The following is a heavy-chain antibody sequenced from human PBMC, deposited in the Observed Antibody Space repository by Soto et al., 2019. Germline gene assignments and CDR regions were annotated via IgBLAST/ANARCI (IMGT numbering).Heavy chain of an antibody. CDR2: ISAGGSDT. D-gene: IGHD2-2*01. V-gene: IGHV3-23*01. Sequence: EVQLLDSGGGWVQPGGSLRLSCVASGFVFSDYAMSWVRQAPGKGLEWVSAISAGGSDTYYADSVKGRFTVSRVNSKKTLCLQMSTLRAEDTAIYYCASVPIWCGSSSCYTEGFDAWGQGTLVTVSS. J-gene: IGHJ4*02. CDR1: GFVFSDYA. CDR3: ASVPIWCGSSSCYTEGFDA.